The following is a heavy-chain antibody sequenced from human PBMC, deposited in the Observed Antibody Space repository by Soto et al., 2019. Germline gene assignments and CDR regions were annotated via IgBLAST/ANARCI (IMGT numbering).Heavy chain of an antibody. D-gene: IGHD7-27*01. J-gene: IGHJ5*01. CDR1: GDSISNLDYF. Sequence: QTLSLTCSVSGDSISNLDYFWAWIRQPPGQALEYIGYIYKSATTYYNPSFESRVAISVDTSKSQFSLNVTSVTAADTAVYFCARGRYCLTGRCFPNWFDSWGQGALVTVS. CDR3: ARGRYCLTGRCFPNWFDS. CDR2: IYKSATT. V-gene: IGHV4-30-4*01.